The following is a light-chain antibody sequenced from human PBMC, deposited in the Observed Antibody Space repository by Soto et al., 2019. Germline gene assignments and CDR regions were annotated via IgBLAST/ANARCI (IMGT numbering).Light chain of an antibody. CDR1: SSNIGAGYD. CDR3: QSYDSSLSVV. Sequence: QSVLTQPPSVSGAPGQRVTISCTGSSSNIGAGYDVHWYQQLPGTAPKLLISGNSNRPSGVPDRFSGSKSVTSASLAITGLQAEDEADYYCQSYDSSLSVVFGGGTKLTV. CDR2: GNS. V-gene: IGLV1-40*01. J-gene: IGLJ2*01.